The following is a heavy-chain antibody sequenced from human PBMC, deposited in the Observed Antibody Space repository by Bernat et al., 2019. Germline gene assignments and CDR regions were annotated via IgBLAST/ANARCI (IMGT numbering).Heavy chain of an antibody. CDR3: APDRGYGMDV. Sequence: VQLVESGGGVVQPGGSLRLSCAASGFTFSSYWMHWVRQAPGKGLVWVSRITKDGTITTYADSVKGRFTISRDNAKNTLYLQMNSLSADDTAVYYCAPDRGYGMDVWGQGTTVAVSS. D-gene: IGHD3-10*01. CDR1: GFTFSSYW. V-gene: IGHV3-74*02. J-gene: IGHJ6*02. CDR2: ITKDGTIT.